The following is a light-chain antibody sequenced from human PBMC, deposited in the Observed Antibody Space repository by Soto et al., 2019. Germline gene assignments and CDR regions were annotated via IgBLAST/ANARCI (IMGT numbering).Light chain of an antibody. V-gene: IGLV2-14*03. Sequence: SVLTQPASVSGSPGQSITISCTGTSSDVGAYNSVSWYQQHPDKAPKLIIFSVTSRTSGLSDRFSGSKSDNTASLTISGLRTEDEADYYCSSATSSSTYLFGTGTKLTVL. CDR3: SSATSSSTYL. J-gene: IGLJ1*01. CDR2: SVT. CDR1: SSDVGAYNS.